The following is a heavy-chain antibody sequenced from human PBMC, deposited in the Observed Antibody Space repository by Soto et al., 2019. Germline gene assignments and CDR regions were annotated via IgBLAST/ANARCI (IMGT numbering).Heavy chain of an antibody. CDR3: ASNYAYAEGYYWYGIDV. D-gene: IGHD3-16*01. CDR2: ISSYMSDT. Sequence: EVQLVQSGGGLVLPGGSLRLSCAASGFTFSRYWMHWVRQAPGKGLVWVSRISSYMSDTHYADSVKGRFTISRDNAKNTLYLQMNSLRADDTAVYYCASNYAYAEGYYWYGIDVWGQGTTVTVSS. V-gene: IGHV3-74*01. J-gene: IGHJ6*02. CDR1: GFTFSRYW.